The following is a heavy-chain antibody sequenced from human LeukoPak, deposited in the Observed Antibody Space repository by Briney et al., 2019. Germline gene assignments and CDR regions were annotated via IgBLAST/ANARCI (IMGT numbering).Heavy chain of an antibody. CDR1: GYTFTSYA. J-gene: IGHJ4*02. CDR2: INTNTGNP. Sequence: GASVKVSCKASGYTFTSYAMNWVRQAPGQGLEWMGWINTNTGNPTYAQGFTGRFVFSLDTSVSTAYLQISGLKAEDTAVYYCARATIGVRWLQSSFDYWGQGTLVTVSS. D-gene: IGHD5-24*01. CDR3: ARATIGVRWLQSSFDY. V-gene: IGHV7-4-1*02.